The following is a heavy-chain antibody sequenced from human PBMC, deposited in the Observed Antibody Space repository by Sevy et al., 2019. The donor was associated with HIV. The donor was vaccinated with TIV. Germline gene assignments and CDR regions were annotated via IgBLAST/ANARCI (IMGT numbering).Heavy chain of an antibody. J-gene: IGHJ4*02. CDR3: ARMKFWNGYFDY. Sequence: SETLSLTCSVSGGSISNADYYWSWIRQPPGKGLEWIGYIYYSGRTYYNPSLKSRISISVDTSRNQFSLSLDSVTAAGTAVYYCARMKFWNGYFDYWGQGTLVTVSS. D-gene: IGHD3-3*01. CDR1: GGSISNADYY. CDR2: IYYSGRT. V-gene: IGHV4-30-4*01.